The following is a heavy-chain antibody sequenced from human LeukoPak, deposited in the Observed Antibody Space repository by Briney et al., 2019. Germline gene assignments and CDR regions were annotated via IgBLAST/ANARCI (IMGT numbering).Heavy chain of an antibody. CDR2: INSDGSST. CDR3: ARDSGQGDGMDV. Sequence: GGSLRLSCAASGFTFSSYWMHWVRQAPGRGLVWVSRINSDGSSTSYADSVKGRFTISRDNAKNTLYLQMNSLRAEDTAVYYCARDSGQGDGMDVWGQGTTVTVSS. CDR1: GFTFSSYW. J-gene: IGHJ6*02. V-gene: IGHV3-74*01.